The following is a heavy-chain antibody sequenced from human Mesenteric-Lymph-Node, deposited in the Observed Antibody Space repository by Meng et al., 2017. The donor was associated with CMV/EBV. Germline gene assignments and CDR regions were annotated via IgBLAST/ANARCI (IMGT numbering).Heavy chain of an antibody. J-gene: IGHJ4*02. CDR1: GFTFSSYP. Sequence: GGSLRLSCAASGFTFSSYPINWVCQAPGKGLEWVSTISASGSTTFYADSVKGRFTVSRDNSNDMLYLHMNSLGAEDTAVYYCAKRPPEAPYCTSSSCSYYFDWWGQGTLVTVSS. V-gene: IGHV3-23*01. D-gene: IGHD2-15*01. CDR2: ISASGSTT. CDR3: AKRPPEAPYCTSSSCSYYFDW.